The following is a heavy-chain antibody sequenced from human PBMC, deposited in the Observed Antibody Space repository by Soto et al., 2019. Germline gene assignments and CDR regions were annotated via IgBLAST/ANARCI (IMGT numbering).Heavy chain of an antibody. V-gene: IGHV3-7*01. CDR2: IKQDGSEQ. J-gene: IGHJ4*02. CDR3: AKDFYDILTGFVPIRAIPNTPSSH. Sequence: WGFMRTSCEASRINFDRVWRTRVPSVAGKRLEWLANIKQDGSEQYYVDSVMGRFTISRDNAKNSLYLQMNSLRAEDTAVYYCAKDFYDILTGFVPIRAIPNTPSSHWGQGP. CDR1: RINFDRVW. D-gene: IGHD3-9*01.